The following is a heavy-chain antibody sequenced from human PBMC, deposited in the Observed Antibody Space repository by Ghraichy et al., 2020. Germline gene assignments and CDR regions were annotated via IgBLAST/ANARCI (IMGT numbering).Heavy chain of an antibody. CDR2: ISYDGSNK. V-gene: IGHV3-30-3*01. D-gene: IGHD4-17*01. CDR1: GFTFSSYA. Sequence: GGSLRLSCAASGFTFSSYAMHWVRQAPGKRLEWVAVISYDGSNKYYADSVKGRFTISRDNSKNTLYLQMNSLRAEDTAVYYCARGRTVTTWLDYWGQGTLVTVSS. J-gene: IGHJ4*02. CDR3: ARGRTVTTWLDY.